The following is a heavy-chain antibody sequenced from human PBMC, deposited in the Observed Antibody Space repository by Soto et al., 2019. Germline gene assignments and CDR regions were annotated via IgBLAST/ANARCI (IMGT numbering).Heavy chain of an antibody. Sequence: GGSLRLSCDASSFTFYNYLMSWVRQAPGKGLEWVANINQDGSEKYYVDSVKGRFTISRDDAKNSLYLLMNSLRVEDTAVYYCARVRRRDWEMQQQVTYYYYGMDVWGQGTTVTV. J-gene: IGHJ6*02. CDR2: INQDGSEK. D-gene: IGHD6-13*01. CDR3: ARVRRRDWEMQQQVTYYYYGMDV. CDR1: SFTFYNYL. V-gene: IGHV3-7*01.